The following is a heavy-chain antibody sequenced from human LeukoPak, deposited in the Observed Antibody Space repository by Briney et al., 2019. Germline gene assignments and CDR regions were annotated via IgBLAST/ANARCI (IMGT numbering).Heavy chain of an antibody. CDR2: ISSSGSTI. Sequence: GGSLRLSCAASGFTFSSYEMNWVRQAPGKGLEWVSYISSSGSTIYYADSVKGRLTISRDTAKNSLYLQMNSLRAEDTAVYYCARTVGYGAYNWFDPWGQGTLVTVSS. V-gene: IGHV3-48*03. J-gene: IGHJ5*02. CDR1: GFTFSSYE. D-gene: IGHD4-17*01. CDR3: ARTVGYGAYNWFDP.